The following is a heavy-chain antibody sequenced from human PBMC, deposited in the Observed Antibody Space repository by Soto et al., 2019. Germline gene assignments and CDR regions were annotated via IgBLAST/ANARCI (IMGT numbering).Heavy chain of an antibody. CDR2: INHSGST. D-gene: IGHD2-2*02. CDR1: GGSFSGYY. Sequence: SETLSLTCAVYGGSFSGYYWSLIRQPPGKGLEWIGEINHSGSTNYNPSIKSRVTISVDTSKNQFSLKLSSVTAADTAVYYCARNKGYCSSTSCYNRNWFDPWGQGTLVTVSS. CDR3: ARNKGYCSSTSCYNRNWFDP. J-gene: IGHJ5*02. V-gene: IGHV4-34*01.